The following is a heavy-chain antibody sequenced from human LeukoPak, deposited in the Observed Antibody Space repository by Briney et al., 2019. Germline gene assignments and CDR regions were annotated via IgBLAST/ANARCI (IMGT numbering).Heavy chain of an antibody. J-gene: IGHJ4*02. D-gene: IGHD3-22*01. Sequence: ASVKVSCKASGHTLTDYYMHWVRQAPGQGLEWMGRINPNSGGTNYAQKFQGRVTMTRDTSISTVYMELSRLRSDDTAVYYCARVGYYESSGYYEYWGQGTLVTVSS. CDR3: ARVGYYESSGYYEY. CDR2: INPNSGGT. CDR1: GHTLTDYY. V-gene: IGHV1-2*06.